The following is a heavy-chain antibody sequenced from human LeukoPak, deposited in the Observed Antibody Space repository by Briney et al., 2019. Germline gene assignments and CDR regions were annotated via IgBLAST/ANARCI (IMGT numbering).Heavy chain of an antibody. J-gene: IGHJ4*02. D-gene: IGHD6-13*01. CDR1: GFTFSTYW. V-gene: IGHV3-74*01. CDR3: ARDLNDLLQNYRSTWYPADY. CDR2: VNNDGSST. Sequence: GGSLRPSCAASGFTFSTYWMNWVRQAPGKGLVWVSRVNNDGSSTSYADSVKGRFTISRDNTKNTLYLQMNSLRAEDTAVYYCARDLNDLLQNYRSTWYPADYWGQGTLVTVSS.